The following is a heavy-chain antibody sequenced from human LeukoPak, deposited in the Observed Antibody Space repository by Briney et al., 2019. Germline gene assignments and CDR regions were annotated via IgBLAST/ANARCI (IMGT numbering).Heavy chain of an antibody. CDR2: IGSTTNSI. CDR3: ARDEYSGLYYYMDA. Sequence: GGSLRLSCAASGFSFSSYEMNWVRQAPGKGLEWVSYIGSTTNSIYYADSVKGRFTISRDNAKKSLHLQMNGLRAEDTAVYYCARDEYSGLYYYMDAWGKGTTVTVSS. J-gene: IGHJ6*03. V-gene: IGHV3-48*03. D-gene: IGHD5-12*01. CDR1: GFSFSSYE.